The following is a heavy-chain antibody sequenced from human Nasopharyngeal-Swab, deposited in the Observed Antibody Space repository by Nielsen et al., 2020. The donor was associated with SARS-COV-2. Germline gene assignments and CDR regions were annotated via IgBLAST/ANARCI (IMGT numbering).Heavy chain of an antibody. Sequence: SVKVSCKASGFTFTSSAMQWVRHARGQRLEWIGWIVVGSGNTNYAQKFQERVTITRDMSTSTAYMELSSLRSEDTAVYYCAAPYCSSTSCSDAFDIWGQGTMVTVSS. J-gene: IGHJ3*02. CDR3: AAPYCSSTSCSDAFDI. V-gene: IGHV1-58*02. D-gene: IGHD2-2*01. CDR1: GFTFTSSA. CDR2: IVVGSGNT.